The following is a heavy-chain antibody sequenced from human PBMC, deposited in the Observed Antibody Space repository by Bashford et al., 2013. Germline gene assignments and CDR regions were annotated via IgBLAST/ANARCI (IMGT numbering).Heavy chain of an antibody. CDR3: AKGDLLTMGSGSYYPLFNWVDP. CDR2: LGGTGGNT. V-gene: IGHV3-23*01. D-gene: IGHD3-10*01. J-gene: IGHJ5*02. Sequence: VRQAPGKGLEWVSGLGGTGGNTYCADSVKGRFTISRDNSKNTLYLQMNSLRAEDTAVYYCAKGDLLTMGSGSYYPLFNWVDPWGQGPWSPSPQ.